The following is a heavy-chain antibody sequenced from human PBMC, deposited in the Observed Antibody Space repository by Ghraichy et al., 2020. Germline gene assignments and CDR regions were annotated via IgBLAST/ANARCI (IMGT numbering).Heavy chain of an antibody. J-gene: IGHJ6*02. D-gene: IGHD2-2*02. V-gene: IGHV1-58*02. CDR1: GFTFTSSA. CDR3: AAGREVVPAAILYYYYGMDV. Sequence: SVKVSCKASGFTFTSSAMQWVRQARGQRLEWIGWIVVGSGNTNYAQKFQERVTITRDMSTSTAYMELSSLRSEDTAVYYCAAGREVVPAAILYYYYGMDVWGQGTTVTVSS. CDR2: IVVGSGNT.